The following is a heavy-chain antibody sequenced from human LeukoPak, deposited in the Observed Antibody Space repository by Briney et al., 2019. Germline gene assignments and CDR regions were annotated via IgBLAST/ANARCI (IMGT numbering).Heavy chain of an antibody. Sequence: KPSETLSLTCAVYGGSFSGYYWSWIRQPPGKGLEWIGEIDHSGSTNYNPSLKSRVTISVETSKDQFSLKLSSVTAADTAVYYCAKTRSYYYYYMDVWGKGTKVTVSS. CDR3: AKTRSYYYYYMDV. V-gene: IGHV4-34*01. J-gene: IGHJ6*03. CDR1: GGSFSGYY. CDR2: IDHSGST.